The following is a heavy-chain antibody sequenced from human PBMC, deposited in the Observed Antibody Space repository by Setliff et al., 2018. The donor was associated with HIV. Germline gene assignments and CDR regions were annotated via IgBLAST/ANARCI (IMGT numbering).Heavy chain of an antibody. CDR1: GGSISSHF. Sequence: SETLSLTCTVSGGSISSHFWSWIRQPPGKGLEWIGSIYYSGSTNYNPSLKSRVTISVVTSKNQFSLKLGSVTAADTAVYYCARGTLYYDYVWGTPFPFDYWGQGTLVTVSS. J-gene: IGHJ4*02. V-gene: IGHV4-59*11. D-gene: IGHD3-16*01. CDR2: IYYSGST. CDR3: ARGTLYYDYVWGTPFPFDY.